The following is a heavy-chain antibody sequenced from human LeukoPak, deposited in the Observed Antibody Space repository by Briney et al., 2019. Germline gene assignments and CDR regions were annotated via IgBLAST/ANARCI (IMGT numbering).Heavy chain of an antibody. CDR3: ARGPPWYYYYYYMDV. CDR1: GGSFSGYY. CDR2: INHSGST. V-gene: IGHV4-34*01. J-gene: IGHJ6*03. Sequence: SETLSLTCAVYGGSFSGYYWSWIRQPPGKGLEWTGEINHSGSTNYNPSLKSRVTISVDTSKNQFSLKLSSVTAADTAVYYCARGPPWYYYYYYMDVWGKGTTVTVSS.